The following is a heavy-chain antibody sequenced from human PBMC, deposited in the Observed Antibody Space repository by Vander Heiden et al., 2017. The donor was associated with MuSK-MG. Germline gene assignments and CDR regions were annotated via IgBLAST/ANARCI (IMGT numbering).Heavy chain of an antibody. CDR3: ATHGDNSAYFPH. CDR1: GFTFSTHN. Sequence: EVQLVESGGGLVKPGGSLRLSCAASGFTFSTHNMNWVRQAPGKGLEGVSYITSGSSYIYYADSVKGRFTISRDNAKNSLYLQMNSLRAEDTAVYYCATHGDNSAYFPHWGKGTLVTVSS. CDR2: ITSGSSYI. V-gene: IGHV3-21*06. D-gene: IGHD4-17*01. J-gene: IGHJ1*01.